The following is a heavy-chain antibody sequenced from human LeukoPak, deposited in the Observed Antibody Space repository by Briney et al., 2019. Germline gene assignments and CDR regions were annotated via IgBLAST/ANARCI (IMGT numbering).Heavy chain of an antibody. Sequence: PSETLSLTCSVSGVSISNYYWSWIRQPPGKGLEWIAFIYYDGSTNYNPSLKSRATISVDTPKNQYSLNLSSVTPADTAVYYCARGGASSKFFDAWGQGTLVTVSS. CDR3: ARGGASSKFFDA. CDR2: IYYDGST. CDR1: GVSISNYY. J-gene: IGHJ4*02. D-gene: IGHD6-6*01. V-gene: IGHV4-59*01.